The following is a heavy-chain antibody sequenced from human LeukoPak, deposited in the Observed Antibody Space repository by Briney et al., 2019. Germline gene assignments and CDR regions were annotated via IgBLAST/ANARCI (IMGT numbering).Heavy chain of an antibody. J-gene: IGHJ2*01. Sequence: PSETLSLTCTVSGGSISSYYWSWIRQPPGKGLEWIGYIYYSGSTNYNPSLKSRVTISVDTSKNQFSLKLSSVTAADTAVYYCARDQDYYDSSGYPFFDLWGRGTLVTVSS. D-gene: IGHD3-22*01. CDR1: GGSISSYY. CDR3: ARDQDYYDSSGYPFFDL. V-gene: IGHV4-59*01. CDR2: IYYSGST.